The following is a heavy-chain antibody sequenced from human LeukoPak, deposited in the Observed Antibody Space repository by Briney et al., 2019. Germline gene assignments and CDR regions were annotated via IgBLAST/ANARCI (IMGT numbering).Heavy chain of an antibody. V-gene: IGHV1-8*01. J-gene: IGHJ4*02. CDR2: MNPNSGNT. D-gene: IGHD6-13*01. Sequence: ASVTVSCKASGYTFTSYDINWVRQAPGQGLEWMGWMNPNSGNTGYAQKFQGRVTMTRNTSISTAYMELSSLRSEDTAVYYCARGRGSSWYYFDYWGQGTLVTVSS. CDR3: ARGRGSSWYYFDY. CDR1: GYTFTSYD.